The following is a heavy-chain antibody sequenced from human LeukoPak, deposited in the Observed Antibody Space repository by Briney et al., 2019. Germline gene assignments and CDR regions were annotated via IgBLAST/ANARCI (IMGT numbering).Heavy chain of an antibody. D-gene: IGHD4-17*01. CDR2: IIPIFGTA. CDR3: ARGYGPYGGYYYMDV. J-gene: IGHJ6*03. CDR1: GGTFSSYA. Sequence: ASVKVSCKASGGTFSSYAISWVRQAPGQGLEWMGGIIPIFGTANYAQKFQGRVTITTDESTSTAYMELSSLRSEDTAVYYCARGYGPYGGYYYMDVWGKGTTVTVSS. V-gene: IGHV1-69*05.